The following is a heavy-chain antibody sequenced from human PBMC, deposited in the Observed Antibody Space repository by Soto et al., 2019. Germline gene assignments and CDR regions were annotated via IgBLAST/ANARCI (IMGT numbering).Heavy chain of an antibody. D-gene: IGHD3-10*01. V-gene: IGHV4-31*03. CDR2: IYYSGST. CDR1: GGSISSGGYY. CDR3: ARDARSYYGSGSYGPNRMDV. J-gene: IGHJ6*02. Sequence: QVQLQESGPGLVKPSQTLSLTCTVSGGSISSGGYYWSWIRQHPGKGLEWIGYIYYSGSTYYNPSLKSRVTISVDTSKNQFSLKLSSVTAADTAVYYCARDARSYYGSGSYGPNRMDVWGQGTTVTVSS.